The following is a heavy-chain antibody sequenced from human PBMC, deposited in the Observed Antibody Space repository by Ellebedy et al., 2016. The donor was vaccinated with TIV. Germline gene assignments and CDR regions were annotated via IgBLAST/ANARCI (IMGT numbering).Heavy chain of an antibody. CDR2: IYPGDSDT. D-gene: IGHD2-15*01. CDR3: ARTPYCTGASCHNWFDP. CDR1: GYSFVTYW. Sequence: KVSCKGSGYSFVTYWIGWVRQIPGKGLEWMGIIYPGDSDTRYSPSFQGQVTISADRSISTAYLQWSSLKASDTAIYYCARTPYCTGASCHNWFDPWGQGTLVTVSS. J-gene: IGHJ5*02. V-gene: IGHV5-51*01.